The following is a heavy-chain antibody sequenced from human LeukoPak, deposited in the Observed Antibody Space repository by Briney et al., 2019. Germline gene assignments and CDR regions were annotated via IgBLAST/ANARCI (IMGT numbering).Heavy chain of an antibody. CDR1: GGSISSSSYY. J-gene: IGHJ5*02. D-gene: IGHD3-16*01. CDR2: IYYSRST. V-gene: IGHV4-39*07. CDR3: ARPSRFGGMRWFDP. Sequence: SSETLSLTCTVSGGSISSSSYYWGWIRQPPGKGLEWIGSIYYSRSTYYNPSLKSRVTISVDTSKNQFSLKLSSVTAADTAVYYCARPSRFGGMRWFDPWGQGTLVTVSS.